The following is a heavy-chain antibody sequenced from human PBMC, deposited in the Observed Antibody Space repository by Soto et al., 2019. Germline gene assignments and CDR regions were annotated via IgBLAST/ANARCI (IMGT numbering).Heavy chain of an antibody. V-gene: IGHV4-59*08. CDR3: ARGRTPGYSSSWYRLWFDP. Sequence: ALEILSLTCTVSGGSIISYYWSWIRQPPGKGLEWIGYIYYSGSTNYNPSLKSRVTISVDTSKNQFSLKLSSVTAADTAVYYCARGRTPGYSSSWYRLWFDPWGQGTLVTVSS. J-gene: IGHJ5*02. CDR2: IYYSGST. CDR1: GGSIISYY. D-gene: IGHD6-13*01.